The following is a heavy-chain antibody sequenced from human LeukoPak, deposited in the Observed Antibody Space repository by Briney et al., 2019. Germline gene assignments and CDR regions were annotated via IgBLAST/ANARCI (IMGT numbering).Heavy chain of an antibody. J-gene: IGHJ4*02. CDR2: INPSGGNT. CDR1: GHTFTTYY. CDR3: ARIVDTTMIISY. D-gene: IGHD5-18*01. V-gene: IGHV1-46*03. Sequence: ASVKVSCKASGHTFTTYYMHWVRQAPGQGLEWMGMINPSGGNTSYAQKFQGRVTMTRDTSTSTVYMELSSLRSDDTAVYYCARIVDTTMIISYWGQGTLVTVSS.